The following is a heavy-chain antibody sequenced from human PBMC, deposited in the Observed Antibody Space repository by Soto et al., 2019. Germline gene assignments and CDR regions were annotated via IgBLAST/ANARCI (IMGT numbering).Heavy chain of an antibody. V-gene: IGHV1-18*01. D-gene: IGHD5-12*01. Sequence: VQLVQSGGEVKKPGASVKLSCTASGYTFTSYGISWVRQAPGQGLEWMGGISAYNGKTNYAQNVQGRVTMTTDTSARTAYMDLRSLRSDDTAVYYCARGGAVNYSHGMDVLGQGTTVTGSS. J-gene: IGHJ6*02. CDR3: ARGGAVNYSHGMDV. CDR1: GYTFTSYG. CDR2: ISAYNGKT.